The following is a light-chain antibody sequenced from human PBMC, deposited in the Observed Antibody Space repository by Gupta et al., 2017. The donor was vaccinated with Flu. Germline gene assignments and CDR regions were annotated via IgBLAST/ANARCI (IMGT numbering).Light chain of an antibody. CDR3: QQSDSTPPFT. J-gene: IGKJ3*01. CDR1: QSISSY. CDR2: AAS. Sequence: DIQMTQSPSSLSASVGDRVTITCRASQSISSYLNWYQQKPGKAPKPLIYAASSLQRWVPSRFSGSGYGTDFTLTISSRQPEDFATYYCQQSDSTPPFTFGHGTKVDIK. V-gene: IGKV1-39*01.